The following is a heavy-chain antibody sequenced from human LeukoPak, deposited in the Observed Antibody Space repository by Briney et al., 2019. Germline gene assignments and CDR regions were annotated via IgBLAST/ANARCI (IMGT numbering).Heavy chain of an antibody. V-gene: IGHV1-2*02. D-gene: IGHD1-26*01. J-gene: IGHJ3*02. CDR2: INPNSGGT. Sequence: ASVKVSCKTSGYTFTDYYMHWVRQAPGQRPEYMGWINPNSGGTNYAQKFQGRVTMTRDTSISTAYMELSRLRSDDTAVYYCAREEWELRIAFDIWGQGTMVTVSS. CDR1: GYTFTDYY. CDR3: AREEWELRIAFDI.